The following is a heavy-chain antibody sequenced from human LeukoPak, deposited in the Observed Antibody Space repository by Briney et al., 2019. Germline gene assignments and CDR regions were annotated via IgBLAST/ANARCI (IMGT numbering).Heavy chain of an antibody. V-gene: IGHV3-23*01. CDR2: ISNDGGGT. D-gene: IGHD3-22*01. Sequence: GGSLRLSCAASGFTFNNYGLIWVRQAPGKGLEWVAAISNDGGGTMYAAFVEGRFTISRDDSKNTLFLQMNSLRAEDTALYYCAKGSSGYFADLWGQGTLVTVSS. CDR1: GFTFNNYG. J-gene: IGHJ5*02. CDR3: AKGSSGYFADL.